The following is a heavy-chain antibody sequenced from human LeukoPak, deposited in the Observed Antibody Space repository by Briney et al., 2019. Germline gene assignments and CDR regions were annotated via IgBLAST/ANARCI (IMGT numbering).Heavy chain of an antibody. Sequence: SETLSLTCAVSGGSISSSNWWSWVRQPPGKGLEWIGEIYHSGSTNYNPSLKSRVTISVDKSKNQFSLKLSSVTAADTAVYYCARRALVCSGGSCKPYYYGMDVWGQGTTVTVSS. CDR2: IYHSGST. D-gene: IGHD2-15*01. CDR3: ARRALVCSGGSCKPYYYGMDV. CDR1: GGSISSSNW. V-gene: IGHV4-4*02. J-gene: IGHJ6*02.